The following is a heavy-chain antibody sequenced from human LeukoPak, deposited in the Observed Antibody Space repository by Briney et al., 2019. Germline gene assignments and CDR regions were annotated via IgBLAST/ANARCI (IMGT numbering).Heavy chain of an antibody. Sequence: GASVKVSCKASGYTFTNYGINWVRQAPGRGLEWMGWVSAYNSNTHYAQKLQGRVTMTTDTSTSTAYMELRSLTSDDTAVYYCARISCSSSSCYGNSVDPWGQGTLVTVSS. CDR3: ARISCSSSSCYGNSVDP. CDR1: GYTFTNYG. D-gene: IGHD2-2*01. CDR2: VSAYNSNT. V-gene: IGHV1-18*01. J-gene: IGHJ5*02.